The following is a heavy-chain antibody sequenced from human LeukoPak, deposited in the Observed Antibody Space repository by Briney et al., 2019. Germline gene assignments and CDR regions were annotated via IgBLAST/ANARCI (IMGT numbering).Heavy chain of an antibody. J-gene: IGHJ4*02. Sequence: PGRSLRLSCAASGFTFSSYDMHWVRQAPGKGLEWVAVIWYDGSNKYYADSVKGRFTISRDNSKNTLYLQVNSLRAEDTAVYYSVRDDSGSVIRGVLHYWGQGALVTVSS. CDR1: GFTFSSYD. CDR3: VRDDSGSVIRGVLHY. CDR2: IWYDGSNK. D-gene: IGHD3-10*01. V-gene: IGHV3-33*01.